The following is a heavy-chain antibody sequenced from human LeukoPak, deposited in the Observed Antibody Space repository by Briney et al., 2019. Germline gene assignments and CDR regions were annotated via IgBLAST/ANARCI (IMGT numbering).Heavy chain of an antibody. D-gene: IGHD1-26*01. V-gene: IGHV3-23*01. Sequence: PGRSLRLSCAASGFTLSSYGMSWVRQAPGKGLEWVSGISGSGGSTYYADSVKGRFTISRDNSKNTLYLQMNSLRAEDTAVYYCATIWMGTTSYYYYMDVWGKGTTVTVSS. J-gene: IGHJ6*03. CDR1: GFTLSSYG. CDR3: ATIWMGTTSYYYYMDV. CDR2: ISGSGGST.